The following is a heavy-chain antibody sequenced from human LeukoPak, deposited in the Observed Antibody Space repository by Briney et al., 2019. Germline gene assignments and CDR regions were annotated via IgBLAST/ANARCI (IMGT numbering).Heavy chain of an antibody. V-gene: IGHV3-23*01. Sequence: PGGSLRLSCAASGFTFSTYAMTWVRQAPGKGLEWVSTISGSGDRTDFPDSVKGRFTISRDNSKNTLYVQMNSLRAEDTAMYYCAIGSWYGRFMDYWGQGTLVTVSS. CDR1: GFTFSTYA. D-gene: IGHD6-13*01. CDR2: ISGSGDRT. CDR3: AIGSWYGRFMDY. J-gene: IGHJ4*02.